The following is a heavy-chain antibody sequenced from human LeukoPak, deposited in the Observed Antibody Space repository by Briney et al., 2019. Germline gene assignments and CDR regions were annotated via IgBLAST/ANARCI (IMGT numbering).Heavy chain of an antibody. CDR1: GFTFSSYA. Sequence: PGGSLRLSCAASGFTFSSYAMSWVRQAPGKGLEWVSAISGSGGSTYYADSVKGRFTISRDNSKNTLYLQMNSLRAEDPAVYYCAKLGIVVVVPPTTWFDPWGQGTLVTVSS. D-gene: IGHD2-15*01. V-gene: IGHV3-23*01. J-gene: IGHJ5*02. CDR3: AKLGIVVVVPPTTWFDP. CDR2: ISGSGGST.